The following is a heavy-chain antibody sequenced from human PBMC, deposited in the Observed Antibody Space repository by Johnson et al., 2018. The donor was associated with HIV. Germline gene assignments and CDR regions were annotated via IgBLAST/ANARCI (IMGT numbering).Heavy chain of an antibody. J-gene: IGHJ3*02. CDR3: ARDSVGARGAFDI. CDR2: INWNGGST. CDR1: GFTFDDYG. V-gene: IGHV3-20*04. D-gene: IGHD3-16*01. Sequence: VQLVESGGGLVQPGRSLRLSCAASGFTFDDYGMSWVRQASGKGLVWVSGINWNGGSTGYADSVTGRFTISRDNAKNSLYLQMNSLRAEDTALYYCARDSVGARGAFDIWGQGTMVTVSS.